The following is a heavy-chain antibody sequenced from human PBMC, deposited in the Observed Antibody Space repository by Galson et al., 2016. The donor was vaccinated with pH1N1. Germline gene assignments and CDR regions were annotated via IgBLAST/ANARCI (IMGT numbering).Heavy chain of an antibody. Sequence: SVKVSCKASGYTFTDYDINWVRQGTGQGLEWMGWMNPNNDNTDYAPKFQGRVTLTRNASINTAYMELSSLTSEDTAVYYCARGPVYWYFDLWGRGTPVIVSS. CDR3: ARGPVYWYFDL. CDR2: MNPNNDNT. V-gene: IGHV1-8*01. CDR1: GYTFTDYD. J-gene: IGHJ2*01.